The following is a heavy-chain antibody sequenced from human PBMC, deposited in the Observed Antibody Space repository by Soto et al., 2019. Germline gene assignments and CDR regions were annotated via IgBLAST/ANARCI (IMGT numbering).Heavy chain of an antibody. D-gene: IGHD6-13*01. CDR2: IYYSGST. J-gene: IGHJ4*02. Sequence: PSETLSLTCTVSGGSISSGGYYWSWIRQHPGKGLEWIGYIYYSGSTYYNPSLKSRVTISVDTSKNQFSLKLSSVTAADTAVYYCARVVEAAGPDSSDYWGQGTLVTVSS. CDR1: GGSISSGGYY. CDR3: ARVVEAAGPDSSDY. V-gene: IGHV4-31*03.